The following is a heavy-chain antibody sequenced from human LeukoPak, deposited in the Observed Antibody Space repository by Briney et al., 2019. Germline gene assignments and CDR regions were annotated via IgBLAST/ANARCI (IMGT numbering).Heavy chain of an antibody. J-gene: IGHJ4*02. Sequence: APVKVSCKASGYTFTSYAMNWVRQAPGQGLEWMGWINTNTGNPTYAQGFTGRFVFSLDTSVSTAYLQISSLKAEDTAVYYCARGYDSSGYYLFDYWGQGTLVTVSS. CDR3: ARGYDSSGYYLFDY. CDR2: INTNTGNP. CDR1: GYTFTSYA. D-gene: IGHD3-22*01. V-gene: IGHV7-4-1*02.